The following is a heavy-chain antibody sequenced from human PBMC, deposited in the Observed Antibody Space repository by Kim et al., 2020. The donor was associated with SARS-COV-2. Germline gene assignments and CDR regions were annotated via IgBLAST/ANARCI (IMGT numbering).Heavy chain of an antibody. V-gene: IGHV4-39*07. CDR3: ARDRLSSWYVGGIDY. CDR1: GGSISSSSYY. J-gene: IGHJ4*02. CDR2: IYYSGST. Sequence: SETLSLTCTVSGGSISSSSYYWGWIRQPPGKGLEWIGSIYYSGSTYYNPSLKSRVTISVDTSKNQFSLKLSSVTAADTAVYYCARDRLSSWYVGGIDYWGQGTLVTVSS. D-gene: IGHD6-13*01.